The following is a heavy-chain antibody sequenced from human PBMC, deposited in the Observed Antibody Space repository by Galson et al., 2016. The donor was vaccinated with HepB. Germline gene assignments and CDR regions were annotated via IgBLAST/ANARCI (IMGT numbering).Heavy chain of an antibody. J-gene: IGHJ3*02. CDR1: GFTFSTYS. CDR2: ITGSSSYI. CDR3: ARDPPGSTMGDAFDI. Sequence: SLRLSCAASGFTFSTYSMSWVRQAPGKGLEWVSSITGSSSYISYADSVKDRFTLSTDNSKNTLYLQMNFLRAEDTAVYFCARDPPGSTMGDAFDIWGQGTMVTVSS. D-gene: IGHD3-10*01. V-gene: IGHV3-21*01.